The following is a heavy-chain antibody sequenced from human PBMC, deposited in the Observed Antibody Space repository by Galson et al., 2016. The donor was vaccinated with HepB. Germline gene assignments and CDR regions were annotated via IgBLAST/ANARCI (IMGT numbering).Heavy chain of an antibody. CDR1: GFSFSSYN. V-gene: IGHV3-48*02. D-gene: IGHD1-26*01. CDR2: LSSTSSTI. Sequence: SLRLSCAASGFSFSSYNMNWVRQAPGKGLEWVSFLSSTSSTIYYADSVKGRFTISRDNAKNSLYLQMNSLRDEDTAVYYCSRELMGSKEYYYYDMDVWGQGTTVAVSS. CDR3: SRELMGSKEYYYYDMDV. J-gene: IGHJ6*02.